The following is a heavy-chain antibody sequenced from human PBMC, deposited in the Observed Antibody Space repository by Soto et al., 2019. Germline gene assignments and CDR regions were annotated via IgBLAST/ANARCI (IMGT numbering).Heavy chain of an antibody. Sequence: VGSLRLSCAASGFTFSSYAMHWVRQAPGKGLEWVAVISYDGSNKYYADSVKGRFTISRDNSKNTLYLQMNSLRAEDTAVYYCARGAGFWSGNYGMDVWGQGTTVTVSS. CDR3: ARGAGFWSGNYGMDV. J-gene: IGHJ6*02. CDR1: GFTFSSYA. V-gene: IGHV3-30-3*01. D-gene: IGHD3-3*01. CDR2: ISYDGSNK.